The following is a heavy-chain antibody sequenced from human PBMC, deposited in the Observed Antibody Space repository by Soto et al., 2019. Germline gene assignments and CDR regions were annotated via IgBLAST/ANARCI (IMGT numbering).Heavy chain of an antibody. V-gene: IGHV4-59*01. CDR3: ARGGGVYYFDS. CDR1: GGSISSYY. D-gene: IGHD2-8*02. CDR2: IYYSGIT. J-gene: IGHJ4*02. Sequence: QVQLQESGPGLVKPSETLSLTCTVSGGSISSYYWSWIRQPPGKGLEWIGYIYYSGITDYNPSLKSRVPISVDTSKGRFSLKLSSVTAADTAVYYSARGGGVYYFDSWGQGTLVTVSS.